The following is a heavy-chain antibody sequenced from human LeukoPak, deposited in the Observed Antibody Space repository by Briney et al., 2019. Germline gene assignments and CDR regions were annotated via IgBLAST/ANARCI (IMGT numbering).Heavy chain of an antibody. CDR3: AKDLLRYLDY. CDR1: GFTFSSYG. J-gene: IGHJ4*02. Sequence: GGSLRLSCAASGFTFSSYGMHWVRQAPGKGLEWVAVISYDGSNKYYADSVKGRFTISRDNSKNTLYLQMNSLRAEDTAVYYCAKDLLRYLDYWGQGTLVTVSS. V-gene: IGHV3-30*18. CDR2: ISYDGSNK.